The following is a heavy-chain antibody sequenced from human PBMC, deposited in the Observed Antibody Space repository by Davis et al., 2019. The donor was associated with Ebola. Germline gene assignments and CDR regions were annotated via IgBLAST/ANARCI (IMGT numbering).Heavy chain of an antibody. V-gene: IGHV3-73*01. Sequence: GESLKISCAASGFTFSGSAMHWVRQASGKGLEWVGRIRSKANSYATAYAASVKGRFTISRDDSKNTAYLQMNSLKTEDTAVYYCTRRGIYSGSKNYADYWGQGTLVTVSS. CDR1: GFTFSGSA. D-gene: IGHD1-26*01. CDR3: TRRGIYSGSKNYADY. J-gene: IGHJ4*02. CDR2: IRSKANSYAT.